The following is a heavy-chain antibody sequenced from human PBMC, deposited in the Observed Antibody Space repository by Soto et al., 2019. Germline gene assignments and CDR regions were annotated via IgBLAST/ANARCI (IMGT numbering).Heavy chain of an antibody. D-gene: IGHD3-10*01. J-gene: IGHJ4*02. CDR3: ARVMLLWFGEAPFDY. V-gene: IGHV3-33*01. CDR1: GFTFSSYG. CDR2: IWYDGSNK. Sequence: QVQLVESGGGVVQPGRSLRLSCAASGFTFSSYGMHWVRQAPGKGLEWVAVIWYDGSNKYYADSVKGRFTISRDNSKNTLYLQMNSLRAEDTAVYYCARVMLLWFGEAPFDYWGQGTLVTVSS.